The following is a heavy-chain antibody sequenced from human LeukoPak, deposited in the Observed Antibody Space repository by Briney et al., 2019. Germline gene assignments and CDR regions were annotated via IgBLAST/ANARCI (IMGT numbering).Heavy chain of an antibody. J-gene: IGHJ5*02. CDR3: ARDYYGSGSYWFDP. Sequence: SETLSLTCTVSGGSISSYYWNWIRRPAGKGLEWIGRIYTSGSTNYTPSLKSRVTMSVDTSKNQFSLRLSSVTAADTAVYYCARDYYGSGSYWFDPWGQGTLVTVSS. CDR2: IYTSGST. D-gene: IGHD3-10*01. V-gene: IGHV4-4*07. CDR1: GGSISSYY.